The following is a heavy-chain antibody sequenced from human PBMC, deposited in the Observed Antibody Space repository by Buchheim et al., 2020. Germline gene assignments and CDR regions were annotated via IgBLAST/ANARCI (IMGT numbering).Heavy chain of an antibody. V-gene: IGHV3-49*03. CDR1: GFTFGDYA. D-gene: IGHD4-17*01. J-gene: IGHJ4*02. Sequence: EVQLVESGGGLVQPGRSLRLSCTASGFTFGDYAMSWFRQAPGKGLEWVGFIRSKAYGGTSEYSASVRGRLTIPRDDSKSIAYLQMNSLKTEDTAVYYCTRFTTVTRPFDYWGQGTL. CDR2: IRSKAYGGTS. CDR3: TRFTTVTRPFDY.